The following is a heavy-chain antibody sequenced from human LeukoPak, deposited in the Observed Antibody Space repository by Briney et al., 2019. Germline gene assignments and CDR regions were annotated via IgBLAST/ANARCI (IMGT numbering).Heavy chain of an antibody. V-gene: IGHV1-69*05. CDR3: TRGSSGSYYFDY. CDR1: GGTFSSYA. D-gene: IGHD1-26*01. Sequence: SVKVSCKASGGTFSSYAISWVRQAPGQGLEWMGGIIPIFGTANYAQKFQGRVTITTDESTSTAYMELSSLRSEDTAVYYCTRGSSGSYYFDYWGQGPLVTVSS. CDR2: IIPIFGTA. J-gene: IGHJ4*02.